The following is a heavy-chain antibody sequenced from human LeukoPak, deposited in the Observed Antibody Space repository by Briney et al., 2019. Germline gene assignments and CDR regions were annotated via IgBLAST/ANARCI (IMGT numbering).Heavy chain of an antibody. D-gene: IGHD6-13*01. CDR2: ISWDGGST. J-gene: IGHJ4*02. Sequence: GGSLRLSCAASGFTFDDYAMHWVRHAPGKGLEWVSLISWDGGSTYYADSVKGRFTISRDNSKNSLYLQMNSLRTEDTALYYCAKDMRGSSSCPDYWGQGTLVTVSS. CDR3: AKDMRGSSSCPDY. V-gene: IGHV3-43*01. CDR1: GFTFDDYA.